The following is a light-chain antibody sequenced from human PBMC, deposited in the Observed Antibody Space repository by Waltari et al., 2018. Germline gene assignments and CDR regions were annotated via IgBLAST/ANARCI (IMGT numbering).Light chain of an antibody. CDR3: QVRTNWLWT. CDR1: QNVTNN. J-gene: IGKJ1*01. Sequence: EVVVTQSPATLSLSPGERVSLSCRASQNVTNNFAWFQQRPGQAPRLLISNASTRATDIPARCSGSGSGTEFTLTINSLQPEDLAIYYCQVRTNWLWTFGQGTKV. CDR2: NAS. V-gene: IGKV3-15*01.